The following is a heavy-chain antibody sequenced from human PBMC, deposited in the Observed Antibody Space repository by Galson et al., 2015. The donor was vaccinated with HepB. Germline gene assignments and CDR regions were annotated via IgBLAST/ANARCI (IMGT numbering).Heavy chain of an antibody. CDR2: ISSSSSTI. D-gene: IGHD4-17*01. V-gene: IGHV3-48*04. Sequence: SLRLSCAASGFTFSSYSMNWVRQAPGKGLEWVSYISSSSSTIYYADSVKGRFTISRDNAKNSLYLQMNSLRAEDTAVYYCARDKGMTTVNLAPFYYYYGMDVWGQGTTVTVSS. CDR3: ARDKGMTTVNLAPFYYYYGMDV. J-gene: IGHJ6*02. CDR1: GFTFSSYS.